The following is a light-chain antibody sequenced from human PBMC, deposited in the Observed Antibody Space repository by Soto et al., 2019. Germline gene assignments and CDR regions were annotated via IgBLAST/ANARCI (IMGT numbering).Light chain of an antibody. V-gene: IGLV2-14*01. CDR3: SSYPCRATPMV. CDR1: SSDVGGYNY. Sequence: QSALTQPASVSGSPGQSITISCTGTSSDVGGYNYVSWYQQHPGKAPKLMIYDVSTRPSGVSNRFSGSKSRNTASRTISWLQAEDETNFYCSSYPCRATPMVFGGGTRLPVL. J-gene: IGLJ2*01. CDR2: DVS.